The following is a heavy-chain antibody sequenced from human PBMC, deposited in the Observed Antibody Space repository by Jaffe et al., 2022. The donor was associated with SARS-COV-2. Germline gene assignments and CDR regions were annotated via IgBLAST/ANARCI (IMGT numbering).Heavy chain of an antibody. CDR3: ARELGASTMIVVPEVVGAFDI. D-gene: IGHD3-22*01. Sequence: QVQLQESGPGLVKPSETLSLTCTVSGGSISSYYWSWIRQPPGKGLEWIGYIYYSGSTNYNPSLKSRVTISVDTSKNQFSLKLSSVTAADTAVYYCARELGASTMIVVPEVVGAFDIWGQGTMVTVSS. J-gene: IGHJ3*02. V-gene: IGHV4-59*01. CDR1: GGSISSYY. CDR2: IYYSGST.